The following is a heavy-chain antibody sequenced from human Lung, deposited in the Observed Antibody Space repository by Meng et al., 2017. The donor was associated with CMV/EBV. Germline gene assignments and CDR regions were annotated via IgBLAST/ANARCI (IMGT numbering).Heavy chain of an antibody. J-gene: IGHJ4*02. Sequence: GGSLRLXCAASTFSLSDYSMSWIRQAPGRGLEWLSYISSSGSSMYYADSVRGRFTISRDNAKNSLYLQMNSLRVEDTAVYYGAREASGSYYAFYFDYWGQGXLVTVSS. CDR3: AREASGSYYAFYFDY. D-gene: IGHD1-26*01. CDR1: TFSLSDYS. CDR2: ISSSGSSM. V-gene: IGHV3-11*04.